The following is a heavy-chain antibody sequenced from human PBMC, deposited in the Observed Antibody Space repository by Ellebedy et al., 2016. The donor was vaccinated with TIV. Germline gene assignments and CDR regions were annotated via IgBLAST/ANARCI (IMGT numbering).Heavy chain of an antibody. V-gene: IGHV3-53*01. D-gene: IGHD6-19*01. CDR1: GFTVSNNY. J-gene: IGHJ4*02. CDR2: IYSVGTT. Sequence: GESLKISCAVFGFTVSNNYMSWVRQAPGKGLEWVSFIYSVGTTYYADSVQGRFTISRDGSKNTVYLQMNSLRAEDTAMYYCARRDRVAGVDYWGRGTLVTVSS. CDR3: ARRDRVAGVDY.